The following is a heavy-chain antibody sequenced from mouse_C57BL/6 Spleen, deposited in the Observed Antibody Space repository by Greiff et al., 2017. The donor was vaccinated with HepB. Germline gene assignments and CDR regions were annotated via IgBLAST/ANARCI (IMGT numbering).Heavy chain of an antibody. Sequence: EVQLQQSGPELVKPGASVKIPCKASGYTFTDYNMDWVKQSHGKSLEWIGDINPNNGGTIYNQKFKGKATLTVDKSSSTAYMELRSLTSEDTAVYYCARPQASSYAMDYWGQGTSVTVSS. J-gene: IGHJ4*01. D-gene: IGHD3-2*02. CDR3: ARPQASSYAMDY. CDR1: GYTFTDYN. CDR2: INPNNGGT. V-gene: IGHV1-18*01.